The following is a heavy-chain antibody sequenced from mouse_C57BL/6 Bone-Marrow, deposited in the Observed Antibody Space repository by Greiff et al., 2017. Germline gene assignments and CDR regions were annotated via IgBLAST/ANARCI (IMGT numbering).Heavy chain of an antibody. CDR3: APLDSSGYVMVY. D-gene: IGHD3-2*02. V-gene: IGHV1-50*01. CDR2: IDPSDSYI. J-gene: IGHJ3*01. Sequence: QVQLQQSGAEFVKPGASVKLSCKASGYTFTSYWMQWVQQRPGQGLEWIGDIDPSDSYINYKQKVKGQVTLSVDTSSSTVYMQLSSLTSEDSAVYYCAPLDSSGYVMVYWGQGTLVTVSA. CDR1: GYTFTSYW.